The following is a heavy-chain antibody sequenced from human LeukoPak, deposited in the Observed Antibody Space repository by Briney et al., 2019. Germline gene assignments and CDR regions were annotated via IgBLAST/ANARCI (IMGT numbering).Heavy chain of an antibody. CDR1: GGSISSSSYY. CDR2: IYYSGST. V-gene: IGHV4-39*07. CDR3: ARAHFTRIAAAGPFFDP. D-gene: IGHD6-13*01. J-gene: IGHJ5*02. Sequence: SETLSLTCTVSGGSISSSSYYWGWIRQPPGKGLEWIGSIYYSGSTYYNPSLKSRVTISVDTSKNQFSLKLSSVTAADTAVYYCARAHFTRIAAAGPFFDPWGQGTLVTVSS.